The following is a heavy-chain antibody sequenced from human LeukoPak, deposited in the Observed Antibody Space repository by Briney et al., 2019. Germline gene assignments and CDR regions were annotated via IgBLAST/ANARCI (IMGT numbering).Heavy chain of an antibody. CDR3: ARSTRDGYTHYHDYYMDL. CDR1: GFSVTTNY. CDR2: IYSGGHT. V-gene: IGHV3-53*01. Sequence: GGFLRLSCAASGFSVTTNYMNWVRQAPGKGLGWVSVIYSGGHTYYTDSVKGRFTISRDTSNNTVYLHMSSLRPDDTAVYYCARSTRDGYTHYHDYYMDLWGKGTTVTVSS. J-gene: IGHJ6*03. D-gene: IGHD5-24*01.